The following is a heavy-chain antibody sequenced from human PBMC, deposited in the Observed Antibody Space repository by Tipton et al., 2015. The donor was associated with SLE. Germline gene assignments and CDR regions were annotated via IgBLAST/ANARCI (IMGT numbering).Heavy chain of an antibody. CDR1: GVSIESHY. J-gene: IGHJ4*02. D-gene: IGHD5-24*01. CDR2: INHSGST. V-gene: IGHV4-34*01. CDR3: ARGDGYNSDY. Sequence: TLSLTCTVSGVSIESHYWNWIRQPPGKGLEWIGEINHSGSTNYNPSLKSRVTISVDTSKNQFSLKLSSVTAADTAVYYCARGDGYNSDYWGQGTLVTVSS.